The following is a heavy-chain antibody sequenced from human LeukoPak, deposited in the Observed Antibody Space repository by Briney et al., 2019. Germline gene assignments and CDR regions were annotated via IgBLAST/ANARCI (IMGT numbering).Heavy chain of an antibody. Sequence: PSETLSLTCTVSGGSISNHYWSWIRQPPGKELVWIGYIYSSGSTKYNPSLKSRVTISVDTSKNQFSLKLSSVTAADTAVYYCAKLGVGAQRMDYWGQGALLTVST. CDR3: AKLGVGAQRMDY. D-gene: IGHD1-26*01. CDR2: IYSSGST. CDR1: GGSISNHY. V-gene: IGHV4-59*11. J-gene: IGHJ4*02.